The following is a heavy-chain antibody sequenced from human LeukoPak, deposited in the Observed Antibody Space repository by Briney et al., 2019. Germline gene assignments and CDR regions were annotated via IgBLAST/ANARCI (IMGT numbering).Heavy chain of an antibody. J-gene: IGHJ3*02. Sequence: SETLSLTCTVSGGSISSYYWSWTRQPPGKGLEWIGYIYSSGSTNYSPSLKSRVTISVDTSKNQFSLKLYSVTAADTAVYHCARRYSGYGNAFDIWGQGTMVTVSS. D-gene: IGHD5-12*01. V-gene: IGHV4-59*08. CDR1: GGSISSYY. CDR2: IYSSGST. CDR3: ARRYSGYGNAFDI.